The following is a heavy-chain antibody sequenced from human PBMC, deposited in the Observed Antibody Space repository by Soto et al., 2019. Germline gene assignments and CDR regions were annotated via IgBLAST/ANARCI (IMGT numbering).Heavy chain of an antibody. D-gene: IGHD2-21*01. J-gene: IGHJ3*02. CDR2: FSGSGGST. CDR3: AKEYSPGAFDI. CDR1: GFTFNIYA. Sequence: GGSLRLSCAASGFTFNIYAMIWVRQAPGKGLEWVSTFSGSGGSTYYADSVKGRFTISRDNSRNTLYLQMNSLRAEDTALYYCAKEYSPGAFDIWGQGTMVTVSS. V-gene: IGHV3-23*01.